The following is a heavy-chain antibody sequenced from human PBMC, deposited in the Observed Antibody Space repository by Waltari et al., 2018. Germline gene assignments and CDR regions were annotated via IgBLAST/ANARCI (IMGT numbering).Heavy chain of an antibody. Sequence: TLKESGPVMVKPKETLKLTCSFSGFSLTTHGVGVGWVRQPPGEALNWVGLIYWDDDERYSPSLRNRVAITKDTSKNEVLLILTDVDPGDTGTYYCVRNILDWEISSFDVWGPGTAVTVSS. D-gene: IGHD2-21*01. CDR3: VRNILDWEISSFDV. CDR1: GFSLTTHGVG. CDR2: IYWDDDE. J-gene: IGHJ3*01. V-gene: IGHV2-5*04.